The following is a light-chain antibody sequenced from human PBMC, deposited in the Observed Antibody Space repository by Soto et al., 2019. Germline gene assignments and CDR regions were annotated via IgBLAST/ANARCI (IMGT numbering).Light chain of an antibody. CDR1: QDISNF. V-gene: IGKV1-12*02. Sequence: DIQMTQSPSAMSASVGDRVTITCRASQDISNFLAWFQQKPGKVPERLIYAASSLQSGVPSRFSGSGSGTDFTLTISSLQPEDFATYYCQQGNSFPSITFGQGTRLEIK. J-gene: IGKJ5*01. CDR3: QQGNSFPSIT. CDR2: AAS.